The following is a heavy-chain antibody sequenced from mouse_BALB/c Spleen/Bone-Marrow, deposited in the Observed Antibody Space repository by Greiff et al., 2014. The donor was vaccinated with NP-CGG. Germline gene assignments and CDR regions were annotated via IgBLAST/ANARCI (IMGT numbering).Heavy chain of an antibody. J-gene: IGHJ3*01. CDR1: GFNIKDTY. D-gene: IGHD1-1*01. CDR2: IDPANGNT. V-gene: IGHV14-3*02. CDR3: ASYYYGISSFAY. Sequence: EVHLVESGAELVKPGASVKLSCTASGFNIKDTYMHWVKQRPEQGLEWIGRIDPANGNTKYDPKFQGKATITADTSSNTAYLQLSSLTSEDTAVYYCASYYYGISSFAYWGQGTLVTVSA.